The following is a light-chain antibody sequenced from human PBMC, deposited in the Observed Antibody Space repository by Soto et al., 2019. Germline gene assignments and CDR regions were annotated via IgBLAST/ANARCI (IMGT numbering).Light chain of an antibody. Sequence: EIVLTQSPGTLSLSPGEGATVSCRVSQSINSKSLGWYQRKFGQAPRLLIYNTSSRATGIPDRFSGSGSGTDFTLSISRLEHEDVAVYYCQHYGGSFIFGPGTKVDFK. V-gene: IGKV3-20*01. CDR1: QSINSKS. CDR3: QHYGGSFI. CDR2: NTS. J-gene: IGKJ3*01.